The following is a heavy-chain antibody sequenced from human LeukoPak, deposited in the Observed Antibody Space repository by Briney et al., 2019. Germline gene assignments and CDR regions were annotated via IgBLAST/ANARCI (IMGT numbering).Heavy chain of an antibody. CDR3: ARALRGRGAPVFKAFDI. V-gene: IGHV4-34*01. J-gene: IGHJ3*02. CDR2: INHSGST. Sequence: SETLSLTCAVYGGSFSGYYWSWICHPPGKGREWSGEINHSGSTNYNPSLKSRVTISVDTSKNQFSLKPSSVTAADTAVYYCARALRGRGAPVFKAFDIWGQGTMVTVSS. D-gene: IGHD3-10*01. CDR1: GGSFSGYY.